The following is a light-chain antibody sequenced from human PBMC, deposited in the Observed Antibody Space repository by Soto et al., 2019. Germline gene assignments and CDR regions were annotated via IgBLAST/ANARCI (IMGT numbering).Light chain of an antibody. CDR2: GAS. V-gene: IGKV3-20*01. Sequence: EIGLTQSPGTVSLSPGEGATLSCRASQSVSSSSLAWYQQKPGQAPRLLMYGASRRATGIPDRFSGSGSGTDFTLIISRLEPEDFAVYFCQQYYTSPLTFGGGTKVDIK. J-gene: IGKJ4*01. CDR1: QSVSSSS. CDR3: QQYYTSPLT.